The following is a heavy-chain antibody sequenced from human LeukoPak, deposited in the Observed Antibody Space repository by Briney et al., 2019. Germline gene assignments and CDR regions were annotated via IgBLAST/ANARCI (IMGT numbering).Heavy chain of an antibody. CDR3: ARILSGGDIDY. Sequence: SVKVSCKASGGTFSSYAISWVRQAPGQGLEWMGRIIPILGIANYAQKFQGRVTITADKSTSTAYMELSSLGSEDTAVYYCARILSGGDIDYWGQGTLVTVSS. D-gene: IGHD2-21*02. V-gene: IGHV1-69*04. J-gene: IGHJ4*02. CDR2: IIPILGIA. CDR1: GGTFSSYA.